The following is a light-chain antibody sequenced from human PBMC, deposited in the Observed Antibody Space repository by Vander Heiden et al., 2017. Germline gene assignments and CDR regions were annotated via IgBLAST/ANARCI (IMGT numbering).Light chain of an antibody. J-gene: IGKJ4*01. Sequence: DIWVTQSPPSLSASVGDRVTITCWASETISTNLNWYQKKPGRAPNLLIYDASTLHSGVPSRFSGSGSGTDFTLTISSLQPEDFGTYYCQQSHSVPVTFGGGTKVESK. V-gene: IGKV1-39*01. CDR1: ETISTN. CDR2: DAS. CDR3: QQSHSVPVT.